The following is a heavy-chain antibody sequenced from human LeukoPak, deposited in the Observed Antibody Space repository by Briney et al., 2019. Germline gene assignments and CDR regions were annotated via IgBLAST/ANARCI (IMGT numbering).Heavy chain of an antibody. CDR3: ARYGSATRAFDY. V-gene: IGHV3-23*01. CDR2: ISGSGGST. Sequence: GGSLRLSCAASGFTFSSYAMSWVRQAPGKGLEWVSAISGSGGSTYYADSVKGRFTISRGNAKNSLYLQMNSLRAEDTAVYYCARYGSATRAFDYWGQGTLVTVSS. CDR1: GFTFSSYA. D-gene: IGHD3-10*01. J-gene: IGHJ4*02.